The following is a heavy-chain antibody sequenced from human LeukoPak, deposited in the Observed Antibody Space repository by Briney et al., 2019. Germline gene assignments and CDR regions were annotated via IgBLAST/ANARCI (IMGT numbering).Heavy chain of an antibody. CDR3: ATSNPPLVRELLRC. CDR1: GYTLTELS. CDR2: FDPEDGET. D-gene: IGHD1-26*01. Sequence: GASVKVSCKASGYTLTELSMHWVRQAPGKGLEWMGGFDPEDGETIYAQKFQGRVTMTEDTSTDTAYMELSSLRSEDTAVYYCATSNPPLVRELLRCWGQGTLVTVSS. V-gene: IGHV1-24*01. J-gene: IGHJ4*02.